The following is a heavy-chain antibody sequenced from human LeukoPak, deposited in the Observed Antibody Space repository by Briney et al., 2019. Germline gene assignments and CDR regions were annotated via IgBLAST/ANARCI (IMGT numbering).Heavy chain of an antibody. CDR3: AKAGWLRSYYYYYYMDV. V-gene: IGHV3-23*01. Sequence: PGGSLRLSCAASGFTFSSYAMSWVRQAPGKGLEWVSAISGSGGSTYYADSVKGRFTISRDNSKNTLYLQMNSLRAEDTAVYYCAKAGWLRSYYYYYYMDVWGKGTTVTVSS. CDR1: GFTFSSYA. D-gene: IGHD5-12*01. J-gene: IGHJ6*03. CDR2: ISGSGGST.